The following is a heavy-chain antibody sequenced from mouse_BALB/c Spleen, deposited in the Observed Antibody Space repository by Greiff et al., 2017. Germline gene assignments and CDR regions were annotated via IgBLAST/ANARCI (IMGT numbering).Heavy chain of an antibody. J-gene: IGHJ1*01. Sequence: QVQLKESGPGLVAPSQSLSITCTVSGFSLTSYGVHWVRQPPGKGLEWLGVIWAGGSTNYNSALMSRLSISKDNSKSQVFLKMNSLQTDDTAMYYCARGGALLRLPSYWYFDVWGAGTTVTVSS. D-gene: IGHD1-2*01. CDR1: GFSLTSYG. CDR3: ARGGALLRLPSYWYFDV. CDR2: IWAGGST. V-gene: IGHV2-9*02.